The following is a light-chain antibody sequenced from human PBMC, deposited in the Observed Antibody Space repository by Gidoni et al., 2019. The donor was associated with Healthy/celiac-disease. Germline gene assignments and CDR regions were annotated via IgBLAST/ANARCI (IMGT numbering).Light chain of an antibody. CDR2: EVS. CDR3: SSYAGSNNRVV. CDR1: SSDVGGYNY. V-gene: IGLV2-8*01. J-gene: IGLJ2*01. Sequence: QSALTQPPSASGSPGQSVTISCTGTSSDVGGYNYVSLYQQHPGKAPKLMIYEVSKRPSGVPDRFSGSKSGNTASLTVSGLQAEDEADYYCSSYAGSNNRVVFGGGTKLTVL.